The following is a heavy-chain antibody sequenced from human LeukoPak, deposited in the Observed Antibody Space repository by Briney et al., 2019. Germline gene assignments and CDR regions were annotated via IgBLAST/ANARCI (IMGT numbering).Heavy chain of an antibody. D-gene: IGHD4-17*01. Sequence: GGSLRLSCAASGFTFSRSGMNWVRQAPGKGLEWVSFISSSSSTIYYTDSVKGRFTISRDNAKNSLYLQMNSLRDEDTAVYYCAKARGYGDQYYYYGMDVWGQGTTVTVSS. CDR1: GFTFSRSG. CDR3: AKARGYGDQYYYYGMDV. J-gene: IGHJ6*02. V-gene: IGHV3-48*02. CDR2: ISSSSSTI.